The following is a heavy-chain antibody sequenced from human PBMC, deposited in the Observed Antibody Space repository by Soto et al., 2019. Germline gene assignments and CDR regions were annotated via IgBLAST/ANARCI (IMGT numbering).Heavy chain of an antibody. J-gene: IGHJ4*02. CDR1: GFSFSDYY. CDR3: ARYASRDH. V-gene: IGHV3-11*01. CDR2: ISGSGTNL. D-gene: IGHD2-2*01. Sequence: QVQLVESGGGWVKSGGSLRLSCAASGFSFSDYYMSWMRQAPGKGLEWISYISGSGTNLYYADSVKGRFIISRDNAKNSLYLQMNSLRAEDTAVYYCARYASRDHWGQGTLVTVSS.